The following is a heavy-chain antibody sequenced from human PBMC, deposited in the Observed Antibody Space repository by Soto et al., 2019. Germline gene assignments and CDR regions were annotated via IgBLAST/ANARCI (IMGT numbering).Heavy chain of an antibody. Sequence: ESGGGLVQPGGSLRLSCAASGFTLSSYDIHWVHQATGEGLAWVSGIGSGGDTHYADSVKGRFIISREDGKNSLYLQMNNLRVGDTAVYYCTRKTPPTGMEVWGQGATVTVSS. CDR3: TRKTPPTGMEV. D-gene: IGHD3-9*01. CDR1: GFTLSSYD. V-gene: IGHV3-13*01. CDR2: IGSGGDT. J-gene: IGHJ6*02.